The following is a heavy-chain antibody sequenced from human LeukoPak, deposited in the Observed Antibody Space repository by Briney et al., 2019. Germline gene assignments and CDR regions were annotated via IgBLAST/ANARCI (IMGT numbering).Heavy chain of an antibody. CDR2: IRYDGSNK. Sequence: GGSLRLSCAASGFTFSSYAMHWVRPAPGQGLEWVAFIRYDGSNKYYADSVKGRFTISRDNSKNTLYLQMNSLRAEDTAVYYCAKSSGLVPAAIDPYFDYWGQGTLVTVSS. CDR1: GFTFSSYA. CDR3: AKSSGLVPAAIDPYFDY. D-gene: IGHD2-2*01. V-gene: IGHV3-30*02. J-gene: IGHJ4*02.